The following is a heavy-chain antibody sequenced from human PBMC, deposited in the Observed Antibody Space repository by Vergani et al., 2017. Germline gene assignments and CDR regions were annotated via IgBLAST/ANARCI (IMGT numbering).Heavy chain of an antibody. D-gene: IGHD5-18*01. J-gene: IGHJ3*02. CDR3: ASPSADTAMVEGCAFDI. CDR1: GGSISSSSYY. Sequence: QVQLQESGPGLVKPSETLSLTCTVSGGSISSSSYYWGWIRQPPGKGLEWIGSIYYSGSTYYNPSLKSRVTISVDTSKNQFSLKLSSVTAADTAVYYCASPSADTAMVEGCAFDIWGQGTMVTVSS. CDR2: IYYSGST. V-gene: IGHV4-39*07.